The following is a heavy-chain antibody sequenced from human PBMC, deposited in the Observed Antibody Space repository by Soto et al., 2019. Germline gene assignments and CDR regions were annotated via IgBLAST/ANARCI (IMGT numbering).Heavy chain of an antibody. CDR2: MNPNSDNT. Sequence: QVQLVQSGAEVRKPGASVNVSCKASGYTFTSYDINWLRQTTGEGLVLMGWMNPNSDNTIYAPKFQGRLTMTRNTSTNTAYMELKSLTSDDTTVYHCARVKYILSVPEAIDSWGQGTLVTVSS. CDR1: GYTFTSYD. D-gene: IGHD6-6*01. J-gene: IGHJ4*02. CDR3: ARVKYILSVPEAIDS. V-gene: IGHV1-8*01.